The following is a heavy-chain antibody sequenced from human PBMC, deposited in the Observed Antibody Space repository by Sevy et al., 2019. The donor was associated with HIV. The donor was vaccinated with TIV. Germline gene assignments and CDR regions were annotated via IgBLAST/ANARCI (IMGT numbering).Heavy chain of an antibody. Sequence: GSPRLSCAASGFTFSDYYMSWIRQAPGKGLEWVSYISSSGSNIYYADSVKGRFTVSRDNAKNSMYLQMNSLRAEDTALYYCARDLHRGLSGSTSGYWGQGTLVTVSS. CDR1: GFTFSDYY. V-gene: IGHV3-11*01. J-gene: IGHJ4*02. D-gene: IGHD3-3*01. CDR2: ISSSGSNI. CDR3: ARDLHRGLSGSTSGY.